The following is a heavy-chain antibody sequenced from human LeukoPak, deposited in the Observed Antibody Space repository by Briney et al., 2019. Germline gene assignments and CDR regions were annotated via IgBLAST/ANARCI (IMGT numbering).Heavy chain of an antibody. D-gene: IGHD2-15*01. CDR3: ARSGGCSGDTYVFAFDI. V-gene: IGHV1-69*04. CDR2: IIPLLDET. J-gene: IGHJ3*02. CDR1: GGTFSTYV. Sequence: ASVKVSCKASGGTFSTYVFSWVRQAPGQGLEWMGRIIPLLDETDCAQKFQGRVTITADKSTSTVFMDVSSLKSDDTAVYYCARSGGCSGDTYVFAFDIWGQGTAVTVSS.